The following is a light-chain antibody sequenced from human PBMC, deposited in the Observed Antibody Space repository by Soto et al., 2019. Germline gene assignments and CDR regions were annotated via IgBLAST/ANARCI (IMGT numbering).Light chain of an antibody. CDR3: SSYTSSSTQV. J-gene: IGLJ1*01. Sequence: LTQPASVSGSPGHSITISCTGTSSDVGGYNYVSWYQQHPGKAPKLMIYDVSNRPSGVSNRFSGSKSGNTASLTISGLQAEDEADYYCSSYTSSSTQVFGTGTKVTVL. V-gene: IGLV2-14*01. CDR1: SSDVGGYNY. CDR2: DVS.